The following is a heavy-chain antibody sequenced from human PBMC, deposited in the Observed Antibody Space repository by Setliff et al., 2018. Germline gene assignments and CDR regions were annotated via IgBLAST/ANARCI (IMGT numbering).Heavy chain of an antibody. J-gene: IGHJ4*02. V-gene: IGHV2-70*11. CDR1: GFSLSTTGVG. CDR2: IDWDDDK. Sequence: VSGPTLVNPTQTLTLTCTFSGFSLSTTGVGVGWIRQPPGKALEWLARIDWDDDKYYSTSLKTRLTISKDTSKNQVVLTMTNMDPVDTATYYCARIRSTDYYDSSGSYDYWGQGTLVTVSS. D-gene: IGHD3-22*01. CDR3: ARIRSTDYYDSSGSYDY.